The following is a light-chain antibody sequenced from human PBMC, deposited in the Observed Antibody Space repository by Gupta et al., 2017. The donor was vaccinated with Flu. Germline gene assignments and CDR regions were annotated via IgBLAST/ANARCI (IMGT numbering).Light chain of an antibody. V-gene: IGKV3-11*01. J-gene: IGKJ4*01. CDR2: EAS. Sequence: VVLTQSPATLSLSPGERATLSCRASHSIDTYLAWYQQKPGQGPRLLIYEASNRATGIPARCSGSGSGTDLTLTISSLEPEDFAVYYCQERSNWPLTFGGGTKVEI. CDR1: HSIDTY. CDR3: QERSNWPLT.